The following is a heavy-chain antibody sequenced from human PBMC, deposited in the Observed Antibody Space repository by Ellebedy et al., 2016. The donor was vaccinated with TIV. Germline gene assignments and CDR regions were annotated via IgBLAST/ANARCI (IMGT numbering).Heavy chain of an antibody. CDR1: GFTFNNYA. D-gene: IGHD1/OR15-1a*01. CDR3: ANLWEQHYYYAMDV. J-gene: IGHJ6*02. CDR2: ITATGSSA. Sequence: GGSLRLSXAASGFTFNNYAMSWVRQAPGKGLEWVSGITATGSSAYYADSVRGRFTISRDNSKNTLYLQMNSLRAEDTAVYYCANLWEQHYYYAMDVWGQGTTVAVSS. V-gene: IGHV3-23*01.